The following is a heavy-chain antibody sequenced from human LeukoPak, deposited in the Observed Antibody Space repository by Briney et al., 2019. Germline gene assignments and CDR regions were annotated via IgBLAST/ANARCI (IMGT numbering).Heavy chain of an antibody. CDR3: AREPYYYDSSGYLKADAFDI. CDR1: GGSISSHY. V-gene: IGHV4-59*11. Sequence: SETLSLTCTVSGGSISSHYWSWIRQPPGKGLEWIGYIYYSGSTNYNPSLKSRVTISVDTSKNQFSLKLSSVTAADTAVYYCAREPYYYDSSGYLKADAFDIWGQGTMATVSS. D-gene: IGHD3-22*01. CDR2: IYYSGST. J-gene: IGHJ3*02.